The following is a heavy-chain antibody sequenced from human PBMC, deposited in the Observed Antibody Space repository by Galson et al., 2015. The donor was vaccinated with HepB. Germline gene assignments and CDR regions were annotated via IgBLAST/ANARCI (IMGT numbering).Heavy chain of an antibody. V-gene: IGHV3-30*02. CDR1: GFTFRTYG. D-gene: IGHD3-16*01. CDR2: IRYDGSTE. Sequence: SLRLSCAASGFTFRTYGMHWVRQAPGRGLEWVAFIRYDGSTEYYADSVRGRFTISRDTSKNRLELQMNSLRTEDTAVYYCAKDYTYGAWGFIDYWGQGTVVTVSS. CDR3: AKDYTYGAWGFIDY. J-gene: IGHJ4*02.